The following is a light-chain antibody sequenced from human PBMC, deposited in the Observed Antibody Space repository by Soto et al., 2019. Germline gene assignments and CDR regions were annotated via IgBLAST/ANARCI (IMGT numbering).Light chain of an antibody. CDR3: QQYDASLYT. CDR1: QSVSSSY. J-gene: IGKJ2*01. V-gene: IGKV3-20*01. CDR2: GAS. Sequence: EIVLTQSPGTLSLSPGERATLSCRASQSVSSSYVAWYQQKPGQAPRLLIYGASSRATGIPDRFSGSGSGTDFTLTISRLEPEDFAVYYCQQYDASLYTFGQGTKLELK.